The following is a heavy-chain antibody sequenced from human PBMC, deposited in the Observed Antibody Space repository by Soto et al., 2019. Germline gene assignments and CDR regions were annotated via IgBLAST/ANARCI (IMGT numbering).Heavy chain of an antibody. CDR3: AKDSRRSSCWYYFDH. J-gene: IGHJ4*02. CDR1: GFTFNSFD. V-gene: IGHV3-23*01. Sequence: EVQLLESGGGLVQPGGSLRLSCAASGFTFNSFDLGWVRQAPGRGLEWVSAISNSGVRAYYADSVKGRFTISRDNSKNTLSLQMNSLRAEDTAVYYCAKDSRRSSCWYYFDHWGQGTLVTVSS. CDR2: ISNSGVRA. D-gene: IGHD6-19*01.